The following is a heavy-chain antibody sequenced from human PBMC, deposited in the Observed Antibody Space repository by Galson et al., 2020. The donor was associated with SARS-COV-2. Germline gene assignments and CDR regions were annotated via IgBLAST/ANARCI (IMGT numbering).Heavy chain of an antibody. CDR3: ARVPVDTVVRVVIRLYGMDV. J-gene: IGHJ6*02. D-gene: IGHD3-10*01. V-gene: IGHV4-61*02. CDR1: GGSISSGSYY. CDR2: IYTSGST. Sequence: SETLSLTCTVSGGSISSGSYYWSWIRQPAGKGLEWIGRIYTSGSTNYNPSLKSRVTISVNTSKNQFSLKLSSVTAADTAVYYCARVPVDTVVRVVIRLYGMDVWGQGTTVTVSS.